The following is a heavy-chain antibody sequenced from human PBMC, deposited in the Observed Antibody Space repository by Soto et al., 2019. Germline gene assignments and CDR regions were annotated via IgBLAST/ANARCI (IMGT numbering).Heavy chain of an antibody. V-gene: IGHV4-59*01. CDR1: GCSISSYY. J-gene: IGHJ4*02. Sequence: SETLSLTCTVSGCSISSYYWSWIRQPPGKGLEWIGYIYYSGSTNYNPSLKSRVTISVDTSKDQFSLKLSSVTAADTAVYYCARLLITGTTILFDYWGQGTLVTVSS. CDR3: ARLLITGTTILFDY. CDR2: IYYSGST. D-gene: IGHD1-20*01.